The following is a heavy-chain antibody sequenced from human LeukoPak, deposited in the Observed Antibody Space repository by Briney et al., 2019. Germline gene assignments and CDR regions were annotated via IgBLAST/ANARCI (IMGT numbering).Heavy chain of an antibody. Sequence: GASVKVSCKASGYTFTGYYMHWVRQAPGQGLEWMGWINPKSGATNLAQKFWGRVAMTKDASISTAYMELSSLRSDDTAVYYCARDGFQVHDYVWGSYRPTPPDYWGQGTLVTVSS. CDR3: ARDGFQVHDYVWGSYRPTPPDY. CDR1: GYTFTGYY. J-gene: IGHJ4*02. D-gene: IGHD3-16*02. CDR2: INPKSGAT. V-gene: IGHV1-2*02.